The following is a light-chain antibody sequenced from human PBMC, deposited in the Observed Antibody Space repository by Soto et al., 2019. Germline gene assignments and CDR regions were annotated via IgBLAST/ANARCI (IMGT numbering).Light chain of an antibody. Sequence: QSALTQPASVSGSPGQSITISCTGTSSDVGSYNLVSWYQQHPGKAPKLMIYEVSKRPSGVSNRFSGSKSGNTASLTISGLQAEDEADYYCCSYAGSSNWVFGGGTQVTVL. CDR1: SSDVGSYNL. CDR3: CSYAGSSNWV. CDR2: EVS. V-gene: IGLV2-23*02. J-gene: IGLJ3*02.